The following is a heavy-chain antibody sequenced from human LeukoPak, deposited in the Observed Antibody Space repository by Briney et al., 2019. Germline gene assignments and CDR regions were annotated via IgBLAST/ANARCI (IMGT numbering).Heavy chain of an antibody. CDR1: GGSISGYY. D-gene: IGHD3-10*01. CDR3: ARVDYGSGSLDY. CDR2: IYYSGST. Sequence: SETLSLTCTVSGGSISGYYWNWIRQPPGKGLEWIAYIYYSGSTNYNPSLKSRVTISVDTSKNQFSLKLSSVAAADTAVYYCARVDYGSGSLDYWGQGTLVTVSS. J-gene: IGHJ4*02. V-gene: IGHV4-59*08.